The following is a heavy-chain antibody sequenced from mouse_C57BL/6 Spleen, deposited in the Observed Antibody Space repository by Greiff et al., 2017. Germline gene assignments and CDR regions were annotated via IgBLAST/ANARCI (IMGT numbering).Heavy chain of an antibody. CDR3: ARSGGSYGYFDY. Sequence: QVTLKESGPGILQSSQTLSLTCSFSGFSLSTSGMGVIWLRQPTGKGLEWLVHIYWDDDKRYNPSLKRRLTISKDTSKNQVFLKSTSVDTADTATYYCARSGGSYGYFDYWGQGPTLTVSS. CDR2: IYWDDDK. CDR1: GFSLSTSGMG. J-gene: IGHJ2*01. V-gene: IGHV8-12*01. D-gene: IGHD1-1*02.